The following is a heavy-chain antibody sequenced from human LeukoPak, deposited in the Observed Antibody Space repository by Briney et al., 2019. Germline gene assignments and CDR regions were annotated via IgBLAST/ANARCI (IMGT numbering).Heavy chain of an antibody. Sequence: QPGGSLRLSCAASGFTFSDDAMHWVRQAPGKGLEWVAVISYDGSNKYYADSVKGRFTISRDNSKNTLYLQMNSLRAEDTAVFYCARADCSSTRCYTTNRFRGIDYWGQGTLVTVAS. CDR1: GFTFSDDA. J-gene: IGHJ4*02. V-gene: IGHV3-30*04. D-gene: IGHD2-2*02. CDR3: ARADCSSTRCYTTNRFRGIDY. CDR2: ISYDGSNK.